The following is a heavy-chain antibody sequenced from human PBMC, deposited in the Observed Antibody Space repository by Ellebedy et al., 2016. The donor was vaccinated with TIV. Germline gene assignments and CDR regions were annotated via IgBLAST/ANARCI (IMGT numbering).Heavy chain of an antibody. CDR2: IIPIFGTA. CDR1: GGTFSSYA. V-gene: IGHV1-69*13. J-gene: IGHJ6*02. D-gene: IGHD2-2*02. Sequence: ASVKVSCKASGGTFSSYAISWVRQAPGQGLEWMGGIIPIFGTANYAQKFQGRATITADESTSTAYMELSSLRSEETAVYYRAREGAGCSSTSCYTHYGMDVWGQGTTVTVSS. CDR3: AREGAGCSSTSCYTHYGMDV.